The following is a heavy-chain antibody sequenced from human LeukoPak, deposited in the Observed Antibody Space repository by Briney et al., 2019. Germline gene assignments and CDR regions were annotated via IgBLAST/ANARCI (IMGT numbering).Heavy chain of an antibody. J-gene: IGHJ4*02. CDR3: ARIGMDVLLPHHY. CDR1: GGSFSGYY. CDR2: INHSGST. V-gene: IGHV4-34*01. Sequence: SGTLSLTCAVYGGSFSGYYWSWIRQPPGKGLEWIGEINHSGSTNYNPSLKSRVTISVDTSKNQFSLKLSSVTAADTAVYYCARIGMDVLLPHHYWGQGTLVTVSS. D-gene: IGHD2-2*03.